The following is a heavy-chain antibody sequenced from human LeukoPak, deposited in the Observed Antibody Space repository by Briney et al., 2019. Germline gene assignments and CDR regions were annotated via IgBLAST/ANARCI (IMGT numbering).Heavy chain of an antibody. D-gene: IGHD3-22*01. CDR1: GFTFSSYW. CDR3: AREWYYYDSSGYQTLFDY. CDR2: IKQDGSEK. J-gene: IGHJ4*02. V-gene: IGHV3-7*01. Sequence: GGSLRLSCAASGFTFSSYWMSWVRQAPGKGLEWVANIKQDGSEKYYVDSVNGRFTISRDNAKNSLYLQMNSLRAEDTAVYYCAREWYYYDSSGYQTLFDYWGQGTLVTVSS.